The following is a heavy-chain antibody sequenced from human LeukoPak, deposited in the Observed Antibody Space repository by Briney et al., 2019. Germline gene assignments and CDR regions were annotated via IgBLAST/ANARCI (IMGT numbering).Heavy chain of an antibody. Sequence: GGSLRLSCAASGFTFSSYGMSWVRQAPGKGLDWVSAISGGGGSTYYADSVKGRFSISRDNSKNTLYLQMDSLRGEDTAVYYCAKDFRIGYSAHFDYWGQGALVTVSS. CDR2: ISGGGGST. J-gene: IGHJ4*02. V-gene: IGHV3-23*01. CDR3: AKDFRIGYSAHFDY. CDR1: GFTFSSYG. D-gene: IGHD2-21*01.